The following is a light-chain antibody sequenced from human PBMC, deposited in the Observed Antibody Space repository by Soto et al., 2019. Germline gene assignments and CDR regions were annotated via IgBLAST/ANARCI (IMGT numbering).Light chain of an antibody. V-gene: IGKV1-39*01. CDR1: QSISSY. Sequence: GERVTITCRASQSISSYLNWYQQKPGKAPKLLIYAASSLQSGVPSRFSGSGSGTDFTLTISSLQPEDFATYYCQPSYSTPRTFGQGTKVDIK. CDR2: AAS. J-gene: IGKJ1*01. CDR3: QPSYSTPRT.